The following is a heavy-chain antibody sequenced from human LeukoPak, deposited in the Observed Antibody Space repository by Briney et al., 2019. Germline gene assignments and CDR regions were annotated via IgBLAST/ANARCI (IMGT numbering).Heavy chain of an antibody. CDR1: GFTFCDYA. Sequence: PGRSLRLSCTASGFTFCDYAMSWVRQAPGKGLEGVGFIRSKAYGGTTEYAASVKGKFTISRDDSKSIAYLQMNSLKTEDTAVYYCTSMITFGGVIVRDYWGQGTLVTVSS. D-gene: IGHD3-16*02. J-gene: IGHJ4*02. CDR2: IRSKAYGGTT. V-gene: IGHV3-49*04. CDR3: TSMITFGGVIVRDY.